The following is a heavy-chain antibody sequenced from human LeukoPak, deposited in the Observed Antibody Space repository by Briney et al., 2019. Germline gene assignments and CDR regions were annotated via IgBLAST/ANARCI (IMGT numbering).Heavy chain of an antibody. V-gene: IGHV3-11*06. Sequence: PGGSLRLSCVASGFTFSAYYMSWIRQAPGKGLEWVSYISTSSSDINYADSVKGRFTISRDNAKNSLYLQMNSLRAEDTAVYYCARDWAPSNVNWFDPWGQGTLVTVSS. D-gene: IGHD1-1*01. CDR1: GFTFSAYY. CDR2: ISTSSSDI. J-gene: IGHJ5*02. CDR3: ARDWAPSNVNWFDP.